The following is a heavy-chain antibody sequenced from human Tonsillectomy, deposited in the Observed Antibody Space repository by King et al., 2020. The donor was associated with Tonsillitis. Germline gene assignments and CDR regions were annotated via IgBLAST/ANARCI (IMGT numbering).Heavy chain of an antibody. J-gene: IGHJ4*02. CDR1: GFTFSSYT. V-gene: IGHV3-30*04. Sequence: VQLVESGGGVVQPGRSLRLSCAASGFTFSSYTIHWVRQAPGKGLEWVAVISYDGSHIYYAESVKGRFTISRDNSKNKLYLQMNSLRVEDTAVYYCARVVPPFLEWFGVYFDYWGQGTLVTVSS. CDR3: ARVVPPFLEWFGVYFDY. CDR2: ISYDGSHI. D-gene: IGHD3-3*01.